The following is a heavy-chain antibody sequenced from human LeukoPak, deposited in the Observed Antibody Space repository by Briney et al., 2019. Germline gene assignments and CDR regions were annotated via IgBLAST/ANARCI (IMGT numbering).Heavy chain of an antibody. V-gene: IGHV3-30*14. CDR1: GFTFSSYA. CDR3: ASPYYYGSGLTTPDY. D-gene: IGHD3-10*01. Sequence: GGSLRLSCAASGFTFSSYAMHWVRQAPGKGLEWVAVISYDGSNKYYADSVKGRFTISRDNSKNTLYLQMNSLRAEDTAVYYCASPYYYGSGLTTPDYWGQGTLVTVSS. J-gene: IGHJ4*02. CDR2: ISYDGSNK.